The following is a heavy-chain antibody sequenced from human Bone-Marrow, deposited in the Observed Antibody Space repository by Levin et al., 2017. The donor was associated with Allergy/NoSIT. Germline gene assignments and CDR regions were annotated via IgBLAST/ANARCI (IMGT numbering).Heavy chain of an antibody. J-gene: IGHJ4*02. CDR1: GYSISSDYY. D-gene: IGHD2-15*01. CDR2: INESGKT. V-gene: IGHV4-38-2*01. Sequence: SQTLSLTCAVSGYSISSDYYWGWIRQPPGKGLEWIGNINESGKTKYNPSLKSRVTISVDTSKNQFSLQLNSVTAADTAVYFCARTLGYCSGDGCYYYFDYWGQGTLVTVSS. CDR3: ARTLGYCSGDGCYYYFDY.